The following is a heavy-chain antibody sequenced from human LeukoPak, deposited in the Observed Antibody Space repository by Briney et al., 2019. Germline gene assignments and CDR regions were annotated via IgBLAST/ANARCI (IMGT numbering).Heavy chain of an antibody. CDR3: ARGKRGGYDYYYYYYMDV. CDR2: IYYSGST. D-gene: IGHD5-12*01. CDR1: GGSISSSTSY. V-gene: IGHV4-39*07. J-gene: IGHJ6*03. Sequence: PSETLSLTCSVFGGSISSSTSYWGWIRQPPGKGLEWIGTIYYSGSTYYNPSLKSRVTISVDTSKNQFSLKLSSVTAADTAVYYCARGKRGGYDYYYYYYMDVWGKGTTVTVSS.